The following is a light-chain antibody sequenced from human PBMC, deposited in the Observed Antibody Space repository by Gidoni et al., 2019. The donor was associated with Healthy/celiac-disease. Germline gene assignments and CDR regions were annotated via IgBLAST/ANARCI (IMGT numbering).Light chain of an antibody. J-gene: IGLJ1*01. V-gene: IGLV3-21*04. Sequence: SYVLTQPPSVSVAPGKTARITCGGNNIGSKSVHWYQQKPGQAPVLVIYYDSDRPSGIPERFSGSNSWNTATLTISRVEAGDEADYYCQVWDSSSDHPGVFGTGTKVTVL. CDR1: NIGSKS. CDR3: QVWDSSSDHPGV. CDR2: YDS.